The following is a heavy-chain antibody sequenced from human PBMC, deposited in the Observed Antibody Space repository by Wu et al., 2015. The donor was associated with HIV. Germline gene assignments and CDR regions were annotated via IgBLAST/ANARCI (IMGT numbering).Heavy chain of an antibody. V-gene: IGHV1-18*01. Sequence: QVRLVQSGVEVKKPGASVKISCKTHGYTFSNSGVSWIRQAPGQGLEYMGWIMGDSGNTNYAQKFQGRVTMTIDTSTSTGYLELGSLRSEDTAVYYCARGSVVVVVAATLPYYYGMDVWGQGP. D-gene: IGHD2-15*01. CDR2: IMGDSGNT. CDR3: ARGSVVVVVAATLPYYYGMDV. J-gene: IGHJ6*02. CDR1: GYTFSNSG.